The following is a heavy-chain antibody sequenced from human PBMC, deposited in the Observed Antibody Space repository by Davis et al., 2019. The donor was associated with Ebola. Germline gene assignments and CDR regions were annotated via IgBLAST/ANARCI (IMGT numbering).Heavy chain of an antibody. J-gene: IGHJ3*02. D-gene: IGHD5-12*01. CDR3: TTPGGQDSGYDVFDI. V-gene: IGHV1-69*02. Sequence: SVKVSCKASGGTLDNYSIRWVRQAPGQGLEWMGRIILMLGVANYAQKFQGRITITADKSTSTVYMELSSLRFDDTAVYYCTTPGGQDSGYDVFDIWGQGTMVTVSS. CDR1: GGTLDNYS. CDR2: IILMLGVA.